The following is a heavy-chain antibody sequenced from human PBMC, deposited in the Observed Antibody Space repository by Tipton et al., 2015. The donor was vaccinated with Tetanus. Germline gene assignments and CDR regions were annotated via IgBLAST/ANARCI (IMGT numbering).Heavy chain of an antibody. J-gene: IGHJ6*02. CDR3: ARMQRYGMDV. Sequence: TLSLTCTVSGASITSFYWSWIRQSPGKGLEWLGDIYYTGGTHYNASLKGRLTMSVDTSKNQFSLRLNSVTAADTAVYYCARMQRYGMDVWGQGTTVTVSS. CDR2: IYYTGGT. D-gene: IGHD6-25*01. V-gene: IGHV4-59*12. CDR1: GASITSFY.